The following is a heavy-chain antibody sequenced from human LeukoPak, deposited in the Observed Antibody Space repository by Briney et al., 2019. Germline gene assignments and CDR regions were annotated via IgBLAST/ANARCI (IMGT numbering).Heavy chain of an antibody. CDR1: GFTFSSYS. J-gene: IGHJ4*02. CDR2: ISSSSSTI. D-gene: IGHD6-6*01. CDR3: ARDSSSSDVDY. V-gene: IGHV3-48*04. Sequence: GGSLRLSCAASGFTFSSYSMNWARQAPGKGLEWVSYISSSSSTIYYADSVKGRFTISRDNAKNSLYLQMNSLRAEDTAVYYCARDSSSSDVDYWGQGTLVTVSS.